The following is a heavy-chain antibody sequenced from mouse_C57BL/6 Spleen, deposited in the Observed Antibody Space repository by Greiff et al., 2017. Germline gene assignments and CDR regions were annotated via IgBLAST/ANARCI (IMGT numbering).Heavy chain of an antibody. D-gene: IGHD2-4*01. CDR3: ARDEYDDWFDY. J-gene: IGHJ2*01. CDR1: GFTFSDYG. CDR2: ISRGSSTI. V-gene: IGHV5-17*01. Sequence: DVQLVESGGGLVKPGGSLKLSCAASGFTFSDYGMHWVRQAPEKGLEWVAYISRGSSTIYYADTVKGRFTISGDNAKNTLFLQMTSLRSEDTAMYYCARDEYDDWFDYWGQGTTLTVSS.